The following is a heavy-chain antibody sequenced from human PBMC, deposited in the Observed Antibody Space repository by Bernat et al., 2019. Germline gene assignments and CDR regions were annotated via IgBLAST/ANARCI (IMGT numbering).Heavy chain of an antibody. CDR2: INTDGSST. CDR3: AKRSVEAVGESFDS. J-gene: IGHJ4*02. CDR1: GFTFSNYW. Sequence: EVQLVESGGGLVQPGRSLRLSCAASGFTFSNYWMHWVRQAPGKGLVWVSRINTDGSSTSYADSVKGRFTISRDNAKNTLFLQMNSLRAEDTAVYYCAKRSVEAVGESFDSWGQGTLVTVSS. D-gene: IGHD6-13*01. V-gene: IGHV3-74*02.